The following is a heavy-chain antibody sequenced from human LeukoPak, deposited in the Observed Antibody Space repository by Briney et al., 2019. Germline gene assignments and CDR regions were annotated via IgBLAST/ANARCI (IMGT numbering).Heavy chain of an antibody. V-gene: IGHV3-30*04. CDR1: GFTFSSYA. J-gene: IGHJ4*02. Sequence: GRSLRPSCAASGFTFSSYAMHWVRQAPGKRLEWVAVISYDGSNKYYADSVKGRFTISRDNSKNTLYLQMNSLRAEDTAVYYCARGGVATRKPPLDYWGQGTLVTVSS. CDR3: ARGGVATRKPPLDY. CDR2: ISYDGSNK. D-gene: IGHD5-12*01.